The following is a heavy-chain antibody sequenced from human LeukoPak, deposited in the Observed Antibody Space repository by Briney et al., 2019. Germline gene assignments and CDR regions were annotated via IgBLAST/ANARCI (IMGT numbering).Heavy chain of an antibody. Sequence: SETLSLTCTVSGGSISSYYWSWIRQPAGKGLEWIGRIYTSGSTNYNPSLKSRVTMSVDTSKNQFSLKLSSVTAADTAVYYCARDSPPVLLWFGELFPPYYYMDVWGKGTTVTISS. CDR3: ARDSPPVLLWFGELFPPYYYMDV. J-gene: IGHJ6*03. D-gene: IGHD3-10*01. CDR1: GGSISSYY. CDR2: IYTSGST. V-gene: IGHV4-4*07.